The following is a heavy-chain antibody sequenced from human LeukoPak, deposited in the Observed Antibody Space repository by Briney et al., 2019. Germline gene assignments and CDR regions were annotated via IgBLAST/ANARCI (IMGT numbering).Heavy chain of an antibody. CDR1: GGPFSGYY. Sequence: SETLSLTCAVYGGPFSGYYWSWIRQPPGKGLVWIGEINHSGSTNYNPSLKSRVTISVDTSKNQFSLKLSSVTAADTAVYYCATFPGVGATTVDYWGQGTLVTVSS. CDR3: ATFPGVGATTVDY. D-gene: IGHD1-26*01. J-gene: IGHJ4*02. CDR2: INHSGST. V-gene: IGHV4-34*01.